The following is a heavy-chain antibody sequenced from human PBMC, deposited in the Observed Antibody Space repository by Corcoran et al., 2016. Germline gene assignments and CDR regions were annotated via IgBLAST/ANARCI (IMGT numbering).Heavy chain of an antibody. CDR1: GFTFSSYS. CDR3: ASEAHCSGGSCYPYYFDY. CDR2: ISSSSSTI. D-gene: IGHD2-15*01. V-gene: IGHV3-48*02. J-gene: IGHJ4*02. Sequence: EVQLVESGGGLVQPGGSLRLSCAASGFTFSSYSMNWVRQAPGKGLEWVSYISSSSSTIYYADSVKGRFTISRDNAKNSLYLQMNSLRDEDTAVYYCASEAHCSGGSCYPYYFDYWGQGTLVTVSS.